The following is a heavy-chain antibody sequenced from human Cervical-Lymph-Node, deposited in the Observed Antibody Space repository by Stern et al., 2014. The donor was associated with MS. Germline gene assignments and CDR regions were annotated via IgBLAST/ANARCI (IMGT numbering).Heavy chain of an antibody. Sequence: EVQLVESGGGLVKPGRSLRLSCSASGFSFGDYTMAWVRQAPGKGLEWVGFIRNKPYGGTPEYAASVKGRFIISRDDSEGIAYLQMNSLKTEDTAVYYCTRGDAAAGQSLHYWGQGTLVTVSS. CDR3: TRGDAAAGQSLHY. V-gene: IGHV3-49*04. CDR1: GFSFGDYT. J-gene: IGHJ4*02. D-gene: IGHD6-13*01. CDR2: IRNKPYGGTP.